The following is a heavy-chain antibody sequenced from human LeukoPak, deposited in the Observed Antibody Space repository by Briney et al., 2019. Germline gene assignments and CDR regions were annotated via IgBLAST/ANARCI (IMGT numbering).Heavy chain of an antibody. CDR3: ARDHGYYYGMDV. Sequence: SETLSLTCAVSGGSISSGGYSWSWIRQPPGKGLEWIGYIYHSGSTYYNPSLKSRVTISVDRSKNQFSLKLSSVTAADTAVYYCARDHGYYYGMDVWGRGTTVTVSS. CDR2: IYHSGST. CDR1: GGSISSGGYS. J-gene: IGHJ6*02. V-gene: IGHV4-30-2*01.